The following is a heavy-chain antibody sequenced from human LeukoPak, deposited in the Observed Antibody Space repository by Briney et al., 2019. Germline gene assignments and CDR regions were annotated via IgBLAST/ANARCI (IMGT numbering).Heavy chain of an antibody. CDR2: IIPIFGTA. J-gene: IGHJ5*02. V-gene: IGHV1-69*05. CDR3: AREERYSRNINWFDP. Sequence: GASVKVSCKASGYTFTSYGISWVRQAPGQGLEWMGGIIPIFGTANYAQKFQGRVTITTDESTSTAYMELSSLRSEDTAVYYCAREERYSRNINWFDPWGQGTLVTVSS. CDR1: GYTFTSYG. D-gene: IGHD6-13*01.